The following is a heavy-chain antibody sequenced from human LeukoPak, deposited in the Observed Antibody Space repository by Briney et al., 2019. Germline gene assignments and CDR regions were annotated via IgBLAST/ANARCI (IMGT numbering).Heavy chain of an antibody. CDR2: INPNSGGT. J-gene: IGHJ4*02. V-gene: IGHV1-2*04. CDR1: GYTFAGYY. D-gene: IGHD3-3*01. CDR3: ARTRITIFGVVTDNYFDD. Sequence: ASVKVSCKASGYTFAGYYMHWVRQAPGQGLEWMGWINPNSGGTNYAQKFQGWVTMTTETSISTAYMELSRLRSDDTALYYCARTRITIFGVVTDNYFDDWGQGTLVTVPS.